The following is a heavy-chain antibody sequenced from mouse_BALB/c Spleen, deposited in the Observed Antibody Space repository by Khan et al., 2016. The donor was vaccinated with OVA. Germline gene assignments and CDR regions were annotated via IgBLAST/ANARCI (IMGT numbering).Heavy chain of an antibody. CDR2: IYPGSGNI. D-gene: IGHD4-1*02. CDR1: GYTFTDYY. J-gene: IGHJ2*01. Sequence: QVQLKESGAELARPGASVKLSCKASGYTFTDYYITWVKQRTGQGLEWIGEIYPGSGNIYYNENFKGKATLTADKSSSTAYMHLSSLTSEDSAVYFCARVDTTSLDYWGQGTTLTVSS. V-gene: IGHV1-77*01. CDR3: ARVDTTSLDY.